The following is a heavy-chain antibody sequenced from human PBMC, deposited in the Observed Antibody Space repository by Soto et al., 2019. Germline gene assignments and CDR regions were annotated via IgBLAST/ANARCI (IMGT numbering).Heavy chain of an antibody. CDR1: GYTLTSSD. J-gene: IGHJ6*02. Sequence: QVQLVQSGAEVKKPGASVKVSCKASGYTLTSSDINWVRQAPGQRLEWMGWMNPNTSDRGYDQKFRGRCPMTGNTSIHTAYMELRMLRSEDTAVYSCARGSWFGVLGNFDYALDVWGQGTTVTVSS. D-gene: IGHD3-10*01. CDR2: MNPNTSDR. V-gene: IGHV1-8*01. CDR3: ARGSWFGVLGNFDYALDV.